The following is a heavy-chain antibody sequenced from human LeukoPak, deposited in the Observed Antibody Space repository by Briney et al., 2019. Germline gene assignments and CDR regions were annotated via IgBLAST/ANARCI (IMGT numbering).Heavy chain of an antibody. J-gene: IGHJ4*02. Sequence: GGSLRLSCAASGFTFSSYAMSWVRQAPGKGLEWVSAISGGGGSTYYADSVKGRFTISRDNSKNTLYLQMNSLRAEDTAVYYCAKDRDIVATIILFDYWGQGTLVTVSS. CDR2: ISGGGGST. CDR1: GFTFSSYA. D-gene: IGHD5-12*01. CDR3: AKDRDIVATIILFDY. V-gene: IGHV3-23*01.